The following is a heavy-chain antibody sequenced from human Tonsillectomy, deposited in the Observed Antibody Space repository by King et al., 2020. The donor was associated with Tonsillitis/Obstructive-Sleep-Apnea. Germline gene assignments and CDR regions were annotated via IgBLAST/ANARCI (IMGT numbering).Heavy chain of an antibody. CDR1: GGSFSGYY. CDR2: INHSGST. Sequence: VQLQQWGAGLLKPSETLSLTCAVYGGSFSGYYWSWIRQPPGKGLEWIGEINHSGSTNYNPSLKSRVTISVDTSKNQFSLKLSSVTAADTAVYYCARGNPSNIVVVPAAIIGWFDPWGQGTLVTVSS. D-gene: IGHD2-2*02. J-gene: IGHJ5*02. CDR3: ARGNPSNIVVVPAAIIGWFDP. V-gene: IGHV4-34*01.